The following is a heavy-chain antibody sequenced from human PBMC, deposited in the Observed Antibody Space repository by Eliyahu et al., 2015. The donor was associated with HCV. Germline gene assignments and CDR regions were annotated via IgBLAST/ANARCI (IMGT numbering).Heavy chain of an antibody. Sequence: EVQLVESGGGLVQPGGSLRLSCSAXGFPFXSYAXHWVRQXPGKGLEYVSAISSNGGSTYYADSVKGRFTISRDNSKNTLYLQMSSLRAEDTAVYYCVKDPLLYDLSYYGMDVWGQGTTVTVSS. CDR2: ISSNGGST. CDR1: GFPFXSYA. V-gene: IGHV3-64D*09. J-gene: IGHJ6*02. CDR3: VKDPLLYDLSYYGMDV. D-gene: IGHD3-3*01.